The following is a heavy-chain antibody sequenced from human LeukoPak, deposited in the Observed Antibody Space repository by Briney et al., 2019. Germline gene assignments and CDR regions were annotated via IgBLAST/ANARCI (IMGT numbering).Heavy chain of an antibody. CDR2: IYSSGAT. J-gene: IGHJ5*02. CDR3: VKHVQGGFDP. V-gene: IGHV4-61*05. CDR1: GGSISSSSYY. D-gene: IGHD1-1*01. Sequence: SETLSLTCTVSGGSISSSSYYWGWIRQPPGKGLEWIGYIYSSGATEYNPSLESRVTISVDTSKNQFSLKLSSVTAADTAVYYCVKHVQGGFDPWGQGTLVTVSS.